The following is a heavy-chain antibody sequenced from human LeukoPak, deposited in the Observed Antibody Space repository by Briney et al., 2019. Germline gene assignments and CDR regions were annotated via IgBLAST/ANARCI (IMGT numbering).Heavy chain of an antibody. V-gene: IGHV4-39*01. CDR3: ARLALATSRYFDY. D-gene: IGHD5-12*01. J-gene: IGHJ4*02. CDR2: IYYSGST. Sequence: SETLSLTCTVSGGSISSSSSYWGWVRQPPGKGLEWIGSIYYSGSTYYNPPLKSRVTISVDTSKNQFSLKLSSVTAADTAVYYCARLALATSRYFDYWGQGTLVTVSS. CDR1: GGSISSSSSY.